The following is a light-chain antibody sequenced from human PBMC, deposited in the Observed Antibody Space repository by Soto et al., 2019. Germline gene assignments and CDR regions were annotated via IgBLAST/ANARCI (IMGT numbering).Light chain of an antibody. J-gene: IGLJ2*01. CDR2: EVT. V-gene: IGLV2-14*01. CDR1: SSDVGSYNY. CDR3: SSYATTTVV. Sequence: QSALTQPASVSGSPGQSITISCTGTSSDVGSYNYVSWYQQHPGKVPKLIIYEVTSRPSGVSNRFSGSKSGNTASLTISGLQAEDEADYYCSSYATTTVVFGGGTQLTVL.